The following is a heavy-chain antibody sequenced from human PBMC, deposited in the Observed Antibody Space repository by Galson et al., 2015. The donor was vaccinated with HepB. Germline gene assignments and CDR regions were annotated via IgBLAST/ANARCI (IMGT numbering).Heavy chain of an antibody. CDR2: IIPIPGIA. CDR3: ARDRPGYCSGGSCYTPFDY. Sequence: SVKVSCKASGGTFSSYAISWVRQAPGQGLEWMGGIIPIPGIANYAQKFQGRVTITADKSTSTAYMELSSLRSEDTAVYYCARDRPGYCSGGSCYTPFDYWGQGTLVTVSS. J-gene: IGHJ4*02. D-gene: IGHD2-15*01. CDR1: GGTFSSYA. V-gene: IGHV1-69*10.